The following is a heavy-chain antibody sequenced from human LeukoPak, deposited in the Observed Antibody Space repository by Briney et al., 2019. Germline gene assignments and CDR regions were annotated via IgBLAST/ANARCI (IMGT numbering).Heavy chain of an antibody. D-gene: IGHD3-16*01. V-gene: IGHV4-59*01. CDR2: IYYSGST. CDR3: ARETSQKGAHYMDV. CDR1: GGSFSGYY. J-gene: IGHJ6*03. Sequence: PSETLSLTCAVYGGSFSGYYWSWIRQPPGKGLEWIGYIYYSGSTNYNPSLKSRVTISVDTSKNQFSLKLSSVTAADTAVYYCARETSQKGAHYMDVWGKGTTVTISS.